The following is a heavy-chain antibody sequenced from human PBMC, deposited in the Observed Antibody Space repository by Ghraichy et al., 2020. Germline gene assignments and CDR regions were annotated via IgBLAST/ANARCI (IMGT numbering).Heavy chain of an antibody. CDR2: ISGSGGST. CDR1: GFTFSSYA. Sequence: GESLNISCAASGFTFSSYAMSWVRQAPGKGLEWVSAISGSGGSTYYADSVKGRFTISRDNSKNTLYLQMNSLRAEDTAVYYCAIVEGQYDSADYWGQGTLVTVSS. D-gene: IGHD3-3*01. V-gene: IGHV3-23*01. J-gene: IGHJ4*02. CDR3: AIVEGQYDSADY.